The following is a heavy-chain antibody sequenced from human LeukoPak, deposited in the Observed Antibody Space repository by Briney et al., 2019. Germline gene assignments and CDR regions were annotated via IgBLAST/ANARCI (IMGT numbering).Heavy chain of an antibody. J-gene: IGHJ6*02. D-gene: IGHD6-13*01. Sequence: PGGSLRLSCAASGFIFSSYPMSWVRQAPGMGLEWVSVITGSGGNTYYADSVKGRFTISKDNSKNTVYLQMSSLRVDDTAVYYCAKAASSSWPSYYYGMDVWGQGTTVTVSS. CDR1: GFIFSSYP. CDR3: AKAASSSWPSYYYGMDV. V-gene: IGHV3-23*01. CDR2: ITGSGGNT.